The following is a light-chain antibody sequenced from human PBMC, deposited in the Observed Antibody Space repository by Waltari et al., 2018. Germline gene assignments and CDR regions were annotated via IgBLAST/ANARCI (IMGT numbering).Light chain of an antibody. CDR3: QQGYSSPWT. Sequence: DIQRTQSPSSLSAFVGDRVSITCRASQTISTYLNWYQQKPGRAPKLLIFAASTLQSGTPSRFGGSGSGTDFTLTISSLQREDFAIYYCQQGYSSPWTFGQGTKVEIK. CDR2: AAS. V-gene: IGKV1-39*01. J-gene: IGKJ1*01. CDR1: QTISTY.